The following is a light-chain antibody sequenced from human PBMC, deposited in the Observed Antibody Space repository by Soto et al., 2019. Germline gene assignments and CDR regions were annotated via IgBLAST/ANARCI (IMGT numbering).Light chain of an antibody. CDR1: QDIRNS. CDR2: DAS. J-gene: IGKJ1*01. Sequence: DIQMTQSPSSLSASVGDRVTITCQASQDIRNSLNWYQQKPGRAPKLLIYDASNVETGVPSRFSGTGSGTHFSFSISSLQPEDFATYYCQQYNSYWTFGQGTKVEIK. CDR3: QQYNSYWT. V-gene: IGKV1-33*01.